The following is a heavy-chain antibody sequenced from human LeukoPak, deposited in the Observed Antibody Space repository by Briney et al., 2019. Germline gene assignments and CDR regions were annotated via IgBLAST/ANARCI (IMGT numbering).Heavy chain of an antibody. CDR3: ARRREYYDSSGPLYYFDY. V-gene: IGHV5-51*01. D-gene: IGHD3-22*01. CDR2: IYPGDSDT. J-gene: IGHJ4*02. CDR1: GYSFTSYW. Sequence: GESLKISRKGSGYSFTSYWIGWVRQMPGKGLEWMGIIYPGDSDTRYSPSFQGQVTISADKSISTAYLQWSSLKASDTAIYYCARRREYYDSSGPLYYFDYWGQGTLVTVSS.